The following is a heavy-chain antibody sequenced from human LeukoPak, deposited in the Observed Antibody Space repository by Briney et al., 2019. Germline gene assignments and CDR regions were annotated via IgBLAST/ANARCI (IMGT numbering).Heavy chain of an antibody. CDR3: ARASSSSWENLPF. V-gene: IGHV1-69*05. D-gene: IGHD6-13*01. CDR2: IIPVFNTP. CDR1: GDTFNSNA. Sequence: SVKVSCKASGDTFNSNAFTWVRQAPGQGLEWMGGIIPVFNTPNYARTFQGRVKFTTDNSTGTAYMELTSLTFEDTAVYYCARASSSSWENLPFWGLGTLVTVSS. J-gene: IGHJ1*01.